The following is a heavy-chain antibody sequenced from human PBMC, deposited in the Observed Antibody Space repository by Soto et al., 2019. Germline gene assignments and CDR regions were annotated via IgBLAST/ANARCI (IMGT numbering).Heavy chain of an antibody. J-gene: IGHJ6*02. CDR1: GGSISSYY. V-gene: IGHV4-59*01. D-gene: IGHD3-3*01. Sequence: PSETLSLTCTVSGGSISSYYWSWIRQPPGKGLEWIGYIYYSGSTNYNPSLKSRVTISVDTSKNQFSLKLSSVTAADTAVYYCAREYYDFWSGSGMDVWGQGTTVTVSS. CDR3: AREYYDFWSGSGMDV. CDR2: IYYSGST.